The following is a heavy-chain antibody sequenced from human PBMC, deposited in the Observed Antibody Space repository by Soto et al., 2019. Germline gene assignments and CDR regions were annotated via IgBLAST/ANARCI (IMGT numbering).Heavy chain of an antibody. Sequence: ETLALTCTVSSDSISSYYWSWIRQPPGKRLEWIGYISYSGSTDYNPSLKSRVTISGDTSKNQFSLKVSSVTAADTAVYYCARGTSWQLPFDYWGQGTLVTVSS. CDR3: ARGTSWQLPFDY. CDR1: SDSISSYY. V-gene: IGHV4-59*01. CDR2: ISYSGST. J-gene: IGHJ4*02. D-gene: IGHD6-13*01.